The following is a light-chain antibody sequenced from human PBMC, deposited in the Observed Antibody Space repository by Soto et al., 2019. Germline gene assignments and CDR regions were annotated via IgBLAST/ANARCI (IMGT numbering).Light chain of an antibody. CDR1: QGISNY. CDR2: AAS. V-gene: IGKV1-9*01. CDR3: QQNNTTPNT. J-gene: IGKJ5*01. Sequence: DIQLTQSPSFLASSVGDRVTITCRASQGISNYLAWYQQKPGKVPKLLIYAASTLQSGVPSRFSGSGSGTEFTLTISSLQPEDFATYYCQQNNTTPNTYGQGTRLDIK.